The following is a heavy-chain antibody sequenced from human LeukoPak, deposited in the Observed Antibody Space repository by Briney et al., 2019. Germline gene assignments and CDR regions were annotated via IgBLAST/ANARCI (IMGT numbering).Heavy chain of an antibody. Sequence: PGGSLRLSCAASGFTFSTYWMHWVRQVPGKGLVWVSRINSDGSTTTNAESVKGRFTISRDNAKNTLYLQMNSLRAEDTALYYCARVGGPGWYGYWGQGTLVTVSS. CDR3: ARVGGPGWYGY. CDR2: INSDGSTT. D-gene: IGHD6-19*01. V-gene: IGHV3-74*03. CDR1: GFTFSTYW. J-gene: IGHJ4*02.